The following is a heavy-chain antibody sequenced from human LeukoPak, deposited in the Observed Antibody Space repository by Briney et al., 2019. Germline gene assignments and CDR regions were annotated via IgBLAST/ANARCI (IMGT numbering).Heavy chain of an antibody. D-gene: IGHD3-10*01. CDR1: GGSISSYY. CDR2: IYYSGST. CDR3: ARDRLRGVYFDY. Sequence: SETLSLTCTDSGGSISSYYWSWSWQPPGEGLEWIGYIYYSGSTNYIPALKSRVTISVDTSKNQYSLKLSSVTAADTAVYYCARDRLRGVYFDYWGQGTLVTVSS. J-gene: IGHJ4*02. V-gene: IGHV4-59*01.